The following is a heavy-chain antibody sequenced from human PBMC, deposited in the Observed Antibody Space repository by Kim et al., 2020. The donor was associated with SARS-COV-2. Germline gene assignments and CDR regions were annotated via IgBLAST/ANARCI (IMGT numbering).Heavy chain of an antibody. CDR3: ARSDEIYYYDSSGYSPPDY. J-gene: IGHJ4*02. D-gene: IGHD3-22*01. V-gene: IGHV3-23*01. Sequence: GRFTISRDNSKNTLYLQMNSLRAEDTAVYYCARSDEIYYYDSSGYSPPDYWGQGTLVTVSS.